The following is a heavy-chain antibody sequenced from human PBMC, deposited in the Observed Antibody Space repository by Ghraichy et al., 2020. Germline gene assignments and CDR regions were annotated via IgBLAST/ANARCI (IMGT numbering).Heavy chain of an antibody. J-gene: IGHJ4*02. V-gene: IGHV3-23*01. Sequence: GGSLRLSCAASGFTFSSYAMSWVRQAPGKGLEWVSAISGSGGSTYYADSVKGRFTISRDNSKNTLYLQMNSLRAEDTAVYYCAKGTILWFGDLSYFDYWGQGTLVTVSS. CDR2: ISGSGGST. CDR3: AKGTILWFGDLSYFDY. D-gene: IGHD3-10*01. CDR1: GFTFSSYA.